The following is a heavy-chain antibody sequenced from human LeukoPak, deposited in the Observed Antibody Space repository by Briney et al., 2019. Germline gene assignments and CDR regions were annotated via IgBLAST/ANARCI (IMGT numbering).Heavy chain of an antibody. CDR2: ISGSGDGGSGGIT. Sequence: GGSLRLYCAASGFTFSTYAMSWVRQAPGRGLEWVSAISGSGDGGSGGITYYADSVKGRFTISRDNSKNTLYLQMNSLRAEDTAVYYRAKATFSEYSSSFFDYWGQGTLVTVSS. D-gene: IGHD6-6*01. CDR3: AKATFSEYSSSFFDY. J-gene: IGHJ4*02. CDR1: GFTFSTYA. V-gene: IGHV3-23*01.